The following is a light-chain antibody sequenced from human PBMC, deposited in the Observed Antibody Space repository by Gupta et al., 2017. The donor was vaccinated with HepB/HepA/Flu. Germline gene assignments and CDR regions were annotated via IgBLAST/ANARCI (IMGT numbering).Light chain of an antibody. J-gene: IGKJ4*01. Sequence: DIVIPQSTDSLAVSLGVRATINCKASQSVLYSSNNKNYLAWFQQKPGQPPKLLIYWASTRESGVPERFSASGSGTDFTLTISSLQAEDVAVYYCQQYYSAPPLTFGGWTKVEI. CDR1: QSVLYSSNNKNY. V-gene: IGKV4-1*01. CDR2: WAS. CDR3: QQYYSAPPLT.